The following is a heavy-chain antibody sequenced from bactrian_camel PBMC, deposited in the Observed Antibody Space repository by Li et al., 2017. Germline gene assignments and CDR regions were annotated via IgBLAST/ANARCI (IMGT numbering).Heavy chain of an antibody. D-gene: IGHD7*01. V-gene: IGHV3S53*01. CDR2: ITSYDTT. Sequence: HVQLVESGGGSVQAGESLRLSCTAPGFTSNSCGIHWYRQAAGKQREWVSSITSYDTTDYVDSVKGRFTISHDDTKRTVYLQMDNLKLEDTAMYFCATRTYCAATNWLAMVQWKNWGQGTQVTVS. CDR3: ATRTYCAATNWLAMVQWKN. J-gene: IGHJ4*01. CDR1: GFTSNSCG.